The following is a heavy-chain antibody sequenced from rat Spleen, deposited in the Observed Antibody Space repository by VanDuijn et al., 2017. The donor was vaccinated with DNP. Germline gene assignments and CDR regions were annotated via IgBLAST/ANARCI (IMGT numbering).Heavy chain of an antibody. V-gene: IGHV5-25*01. Sequence: EVQLVESGGGLVQPGRSLKLSCAASGFTFSDYYMAWIRRVPGKGLEWVTSITGSGGNTYYPDSVKGRFTVSRDNAENTVYLQMNSLRSEDTATYYCAIANGNYWGQGVMVTVSS. CDR1: GFTFSDYY. J-gene: IGHJ2*01. CDR3: AIANGNY. CDR2: ITGSGGNT. D-gene: IGHD4-1*01.